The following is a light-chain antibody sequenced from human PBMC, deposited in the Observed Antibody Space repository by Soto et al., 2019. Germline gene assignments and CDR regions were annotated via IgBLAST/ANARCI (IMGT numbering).Light chain of an antibody. J-gene: IGLJ3*02. CDR1: SFNIGAGYD. V-gene: IGLV1-40*01. CDR2: GNS. CDR3: QSYDSSLSASV. Sequence: QSVLTQPPSVSGAPGQRVTMSCTGSSFNIGAGYDVHWYQQLPGTAPKLLIYGNSNRPSGVPDRFSGSKSGTSASLAITGLQAEDEADYYCQSYDSSLSASVFGGGTKLTVL.